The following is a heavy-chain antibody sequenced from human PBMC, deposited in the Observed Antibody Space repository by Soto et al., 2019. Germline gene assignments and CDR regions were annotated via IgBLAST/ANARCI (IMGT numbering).Heavy chain of an antibody. V-gene: IGHV4-31*03. CDR3: ARDVTTVTAPRYYYYGMDV. Sequence: PSETLSLTCTVSGGSISSGGYYWSWIRQHPGKGLEWIGYIYYSGSTYYNPSLKSRVTISVDTSKNQFSLKLSSVTAADTAVYYCARDVTTVTAPRYYYYGMDVWGQGTTVTVSS. CDR1: GGSISSGGYY. CDR2: IYYSGST. J-gene: IGHJ6*02. D-gene: IGHD4-17*01.